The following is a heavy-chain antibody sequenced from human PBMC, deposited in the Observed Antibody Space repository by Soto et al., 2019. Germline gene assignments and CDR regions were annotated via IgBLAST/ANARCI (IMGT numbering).Heavy chain of an antibody. V-gene: IGHV4-59*01. CDR3: VRAYYDTFGYSLEP. D-gene: IGHD3-22*01. CDR1: GGAISSYY. CDR2: IYYSDSA. J-gene: IGHJ5*02. Sequence: ETLSLTCTVSGGAISSYYWGWIRQPPGKGLEWIGYIYYSDSANYNPSLKSRVIISDDTSKNQFSLRLSSVTAADPAVYYCVRAYYDTFGYSLEPWGQGTLVTVSS.